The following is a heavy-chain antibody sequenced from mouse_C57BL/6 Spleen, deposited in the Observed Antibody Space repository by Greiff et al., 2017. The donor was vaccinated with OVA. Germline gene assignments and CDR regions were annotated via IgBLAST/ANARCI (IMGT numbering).Heavy chain of an antibody. V-gene: IGHV1-61*01. CDR1: GYTFTSYW. J-gene: IGHJ2*01. CDR2: IYTSDSET. D-gene: IGHD1-1*01. CDR3: SRGGVVSTEYFDY. Sequence: QVQLKESGAELVRPGSSVKLSCKASGYTFTSYWMDWVKQRPGQGLEWIGNIYTSDSETYYNQKFKDKATLTVDKSSSTAYLQLSSLTSEDSAIDYCSRGGVVSTEYFDYWGQGTTLTVSS.